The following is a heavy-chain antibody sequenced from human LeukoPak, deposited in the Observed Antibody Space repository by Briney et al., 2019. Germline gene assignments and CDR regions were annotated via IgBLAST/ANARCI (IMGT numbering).Heavy chain of an antibody. CDR2: IYSGGNT. J-gene: IGHJ6*02. CDR1: GFTVSSNY. CDR3: ARDWAGDDYYYYYGMDV. Sequence: PGGSLRLSCAAPGFTVSSNYMSWVRQAPGKGLEWVSVIYSGGNTYYADSVKGRFTISRDNSKNTLYLQMNSLRAEDTAVYYCARDWAGDDYYYYYGMDVWGQGTTVTVSS. V-gene: IGHV3-53*01. D-gene: IGHD3-16*01.